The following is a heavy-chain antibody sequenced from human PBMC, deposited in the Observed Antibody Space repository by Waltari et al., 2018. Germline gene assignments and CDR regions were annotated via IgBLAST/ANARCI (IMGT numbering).Heavy chain of an antibody. V-gene: IGHV4-59*09. D-gene: IGHD6-13*01. Sequence: GSTNYNPSLKSRVTISVDTSKNQFSLKLSSVTAADTAVYYCARGSSRGFDYWGQGTLVTVSS. CDR2: GST. CDR3: ARGSSRGFDY. J-gene: IGHJ4*02.